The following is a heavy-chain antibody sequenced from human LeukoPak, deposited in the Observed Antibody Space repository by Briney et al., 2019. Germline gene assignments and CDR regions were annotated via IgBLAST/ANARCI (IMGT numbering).Heavy chain of an antibody. CDR2: ISAAGVT. V-gene: IGHV3-23*01. CDR1: GFTLSNYA. J-gene: IGHJ4*02. D-gene: IGHD1-1*01. CDR3: GKANDDYYFDY. Sequence: PGGSLRLSCAASGFTLSNYAMNWVRQAPGQGLEWVSVISAAGVTYYADSLKGQFTISRDNSKNTLYLQMDSLRVEDTAVYYCGKANDDYYFDYWGQGTLVTVSS.